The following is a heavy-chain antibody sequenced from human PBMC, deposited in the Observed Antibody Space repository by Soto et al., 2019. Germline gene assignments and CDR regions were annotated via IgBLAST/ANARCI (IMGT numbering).Heavy chain of an antibody. CDR1: GYSFPSQW. D-gene: IGHD6-13*01. CDR2: IYPADSDT. CDR3: ARXPHSTTSYYDHSYGMDV. J-gene: IGHJ6*02. V-gene: IGHV5-51*01. Sequence: PGESLKISCKGSGYSFPSQWIGWVRQTPGKGLEWMGSIYPADSDTRYSPSFQGQVTISADKSIRTAYLEWSSLKASDSAMYYCARXPHSTTSYYDHSYGMDVWGQGTTVTVSS.